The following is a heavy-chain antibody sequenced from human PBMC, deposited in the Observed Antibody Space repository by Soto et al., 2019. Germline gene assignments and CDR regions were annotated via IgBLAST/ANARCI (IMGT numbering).Heavy chain of an antibody. D-gene: IGHD3-10*01. J-gene: IGHJ3*02. CDR3: AKGEYYYGSGSDGDAFDI. CDR2: ISYDGSNK. CDR1: GFTFSSYG. V-gene: IGHV3-30*18. Sequence: SLRLSCAASGFTFSSYGMHWVRQAPGKGLEWVAVISYDGSNKYYADSVKGRFTISRDNSKNTLYLQMNSLRAEDTAVYYCAKGEYYYGSGSDGDAFDIWGQGTMVTVSS.